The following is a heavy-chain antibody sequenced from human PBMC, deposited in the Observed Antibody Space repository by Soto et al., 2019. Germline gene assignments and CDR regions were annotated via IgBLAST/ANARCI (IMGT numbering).Heavy chain of an antibody. CDR3: AGAPDCHDTGSLAYSYP. V-gene: IGHV1-69*02. CDR2: IIPISGII. CDR1: GGTFSTYT. D-gene: IGHD3-16*01. J-gene: IGHJ5*02. Sequence: QVQLVQSGAEVKKPGSSVKVSCKASGGTFSTYTITWVRQAPGQGLEWMGGIIPISGIINYAQKFQGRVTVTADEFTGTAYMVLTRLTSVDTAVYCCAGAPDCHDTGSLAYSYPRAQGTLVTVSS.